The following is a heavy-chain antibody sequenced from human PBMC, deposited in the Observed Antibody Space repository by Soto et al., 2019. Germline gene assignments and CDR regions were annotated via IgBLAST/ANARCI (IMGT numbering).Heavy chain of an antibody. CDR1: GFTFTAYA. D-gene: IGHD1-26*01. CDR3: AKGLYSGSYFDY. Sequence: GGSLRLSCAASGFTFTAYAMTWVRQAPGQGLEWVSTISGSGASTYYTDSVKGQFTISRDNSMNTLYLQMNSLRAEDTAVYYCAKGLYSGSYFDYWGQGTLVTVSS. V-gene: IGHV3-23*01. CDR2: ISGSGAST. J-gene: IGHJ4*02.